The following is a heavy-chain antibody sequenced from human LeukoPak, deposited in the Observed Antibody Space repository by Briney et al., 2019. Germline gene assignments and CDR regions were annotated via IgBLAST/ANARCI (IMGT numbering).Heavy chain of an antibody. CDR1: GYIFTGYY. J-gene: IGHJ4*02. V-gene: IGHV1-2*02. CDR2: INPNSGGT. D-gene: IGHD3-3*01. CDR3: AREGGSIFGVDY. Sequence: GASVKVSCKASGYIFTGYYMHWVRQAPGQGLEWMGWINPNSGGTNYAQKFQGRVTMTRDTSISTAYMELNRLTSDDTAVYYCAREGGSIFGVDYWGQGTLVTVSS.